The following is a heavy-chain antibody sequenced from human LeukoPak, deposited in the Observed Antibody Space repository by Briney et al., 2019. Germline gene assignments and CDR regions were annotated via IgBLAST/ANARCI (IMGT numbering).Heavy chain of an antibody. CDR3: AITIPGYYDESSGYNYNWFDP. D-gene: IGHD3-22*01. Sequence: SETLSLTCTVSGGSISSYYWRWIRQPAGKGLEWIGRIYTSGSTNYNPTLKSRVTMSVDTSKNQFSLKLSSVTAADTAVYYCAITIPGYYDESSGYNYNWFDPWGQGTLVTVSS. V-gene: IGHV4-4*07. CDR2: IYTSGST. J-gene: IGHJ5*02. CDR1: GGSISSYY.